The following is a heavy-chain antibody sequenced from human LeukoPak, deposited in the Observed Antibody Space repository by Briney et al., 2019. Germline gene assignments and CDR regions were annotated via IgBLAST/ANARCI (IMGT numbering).Heavy chain of an antibody. D-gene: IGHD1-26*01. CDR2: LVPIFGTA. J-gene: IGHJ4*02. CDR3: ARKEIVGAIDY. CDR1: GGTFSSYA. V-gene: IGHV1-69*01. Sequence: EASVKASCKASGGTFSSYAISWVRQAPGQGLEWMGGLVPIFGTANYAQKFQGRVTITADEPTSTAYMELSSLRSEDTAVYYCARKEIVGAIDYWGQGTLVTVSS.